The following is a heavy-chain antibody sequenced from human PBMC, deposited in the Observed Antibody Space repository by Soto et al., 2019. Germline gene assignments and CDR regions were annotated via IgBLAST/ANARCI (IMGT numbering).Heavy chain of an antibody. Sequence: PSETLSLTCAVYGGSFSGDYWSWIRQPPGKGLEWIGEINHSGSTNYNPSLKSRVTISVDTSKNQFSLKLSSVTAADTAVYYCARGQLGYCSGGSCYLSVGWFDPWGQGTLVTVSS. CDR3: ARGQLGYCSGGSCYLSVGWFDP. CDR1: GGSFSGDY. J-gene: IGHJ5*02. CDR2: INHSGST. D-gene: IGHD2-15*01. V-gene: IGHV4-34*01.